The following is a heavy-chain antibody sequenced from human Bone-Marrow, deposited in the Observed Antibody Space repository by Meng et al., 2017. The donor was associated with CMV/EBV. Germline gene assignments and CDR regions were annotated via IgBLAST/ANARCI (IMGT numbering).Heavy chain of an antibody. V-gene: IGHV4-59*01. Sequence: GSLRLSCRVPGGSMSSYYWTWIRHSPGEGLEWIGWIHYSGTTSFNPSLKSRVAISIDTSKNQFFLNLKSVTAADTAVYYCTRGFPGGGHAVFSDYWGQGMLVNVSS. J-gene: IGHJ4*02. CDR3: TRGFPGGGHAVFSDY. CDR1: GGSMSSYY. CDR2: IHYSGTT. D-gene: IGHD3-16*01.